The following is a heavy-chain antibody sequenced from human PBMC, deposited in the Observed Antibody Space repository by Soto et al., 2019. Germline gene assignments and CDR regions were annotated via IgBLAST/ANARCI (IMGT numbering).Heavy chain of an antibody. CDR1: GFTFSGFD. CDR3: ARGQEVGAHFFDS. D-gene: IGHD2-15*01. J-gene: IGHJ4*02. CDR2: IGTAGAT. Sequence: EVQLVESGGNLVQPGGSLRLSCEASGFTFSGFDMHWVRQPTGKGLEWVSTIGTAGATYYAVSVKGRFTISRDNAKNSLSLQMNSLRAGDTAVYFCARGQEVGAHFFDSWGQGTQVTVSS. V-gene: IGHV3-13*01.